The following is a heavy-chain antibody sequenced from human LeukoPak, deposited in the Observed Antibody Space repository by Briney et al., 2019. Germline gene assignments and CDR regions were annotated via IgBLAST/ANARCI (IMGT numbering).Heavy chain of an antibody. D-gene: IGHD2-2*01. V-gene: IGHV1-18*01. CDR2: ISAYNGNT. Sequence: GASVKVSCKASGYTFTSYGISWVRQAPGQGLEWMGWISAYNGNTNYAQKLQGRVTMTTDTSTSTAYMELRSLRSDDTAVYYCARDWVVVPAATGWWFDPWGQGTLVTVSS. J-gene: IGHJ5*02. CDR3: ARDWVVVPAATGWWFDP. CDR1: GYTFTSYG.